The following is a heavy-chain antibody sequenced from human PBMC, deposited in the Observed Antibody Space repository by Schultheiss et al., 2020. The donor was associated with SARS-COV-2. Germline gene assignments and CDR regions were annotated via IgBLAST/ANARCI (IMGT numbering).Heavy chain of an antibody. V-gene: IGHV3-48*03. Sequence: GGSLRLSCAASGFTFSTHEMNWVRQAPGKGLEWVSYISRSASTIYYADSVKGRFTISRDNAKNTLYLQMHNVRAEDTAVYYCARGGNIGYDYNAFDVWGQGTVVTVSS. J-gene: IGHJ3*01. CDR2: ISRSASTI. D-gene: IGHD3-22*01. CDR3: ARGGNIGYDYNAFDV. CDR1: GFTFSTHE.